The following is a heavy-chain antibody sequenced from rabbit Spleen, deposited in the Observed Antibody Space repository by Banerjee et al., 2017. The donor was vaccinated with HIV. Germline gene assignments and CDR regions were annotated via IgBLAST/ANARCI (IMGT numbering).Heavy chain of an antibody. CDR2: IYPSFGVA. CDR3: VRGYDDYGDYTRLDL. V-gene: IGHV1S47*01. J-gene: IGHJ3*01. CDR1: GIDFSSYA. D-gene: IGHD2-1*01. Sequence: QEQLVESGGGLVQAGESLKLSCKASGIDFSSYAMIWVRQAPGKGLEWIAYIYPSFGVANYANSVKGRFTISSDSAQNTVFLQMTSLTASDTATYFCVRGYDDYGDYTRLDLWGPGTLVTVS.